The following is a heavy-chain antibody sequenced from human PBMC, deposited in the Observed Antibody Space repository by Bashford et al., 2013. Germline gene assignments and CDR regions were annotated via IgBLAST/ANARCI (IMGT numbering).Heavy chain of an antibody. CDR1: GGSISSYY. CDR2: IYYSGST. Sequence: SETLSLTCTVSGGSISSYYWSWIRQPPGKGLEWIGYIYYSGSTNYNPSLKSRVTISVDTSKNQFSLKLSSVTAADTAVYYCARVGGNGGSHFYYYGMDVWGQGTTVTVSS. V-gene: IGHV4-59*01. CDR3: ARVGGNGGSHFYYYGMDV. J-gene: IGHJ6*02. D-gene: IGHD1-26*01.